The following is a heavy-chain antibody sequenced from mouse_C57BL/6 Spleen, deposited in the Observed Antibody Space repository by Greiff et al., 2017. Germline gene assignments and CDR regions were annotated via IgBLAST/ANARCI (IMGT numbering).Heavy chain of an antibody. CDR3: AIIYYGNYGYAMDY. CDR1: GYTFTSYW. V-gene: IGHV1-55*01. J-gene: IGHJ4*01. CDR2: IYPGSGST. Sequence: VKLQQPGAELVKPGASVKMSCKASGYTFTSYWITWVKQRPGQGLEWIGDIYPGSGSTNYNEKFKSKATLTVDTSSSTAYMQLSILTSEDSAVYYCAIIYYGNYGYAMDYWGQGTSVTVSS. D-gene: IGHD2-1*01.